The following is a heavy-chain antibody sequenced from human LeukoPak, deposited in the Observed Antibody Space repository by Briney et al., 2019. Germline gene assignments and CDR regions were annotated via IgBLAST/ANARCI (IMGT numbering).Heavy chain of an antibody. CDR3: ATEYYYDSSGYHFGIGPSFQH. V-gene: IGHV4-39*01. J-gene: IGHJ1*01. Sequence: SETLSLTCIVSGGSISSISSNNYHWGWIRQPPGKGLEWIGSIYYSGSTYYNPSLKSRVTISVDTSKNQFSLKLSSVTAADTAVYYCATEYYYDSSGYHFGIGPSFQHWGQGTLVTVSS. D-gene: IGHD3-22*01. CDR1: GGSISSISSNNYH. CDR2: IYYSGST.